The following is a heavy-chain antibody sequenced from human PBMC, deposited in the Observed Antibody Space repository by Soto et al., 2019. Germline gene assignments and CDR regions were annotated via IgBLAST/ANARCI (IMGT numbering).Heavy chain of an antibody. Sequence: PSETLSLTCTVSGGSISSSSYYWGWIRQPPGKGLEWIGSIYYSGSTYYNPSLKSRVTISVDTSKNQFSLKLSSVTAADTAVYYCARRPTATYTYYYMDVWGKGNTVTVSS. CDR2: IYYSGST. J-gene: IGHJ6*03. D-gene: IGHD2-2*02. V-gene: IGHV4-39*01. CDR1: GGSISSSSYY. CDR3: ARRPTATYTYYYMDV.